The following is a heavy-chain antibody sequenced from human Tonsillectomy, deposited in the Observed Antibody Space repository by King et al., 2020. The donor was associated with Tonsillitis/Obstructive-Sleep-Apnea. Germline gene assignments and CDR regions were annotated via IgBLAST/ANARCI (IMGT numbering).Heavy chain of an antibody. CDR3: SRTDATYYDDLSGYCSDY. CDR1: GYTFTGYY. Sequence: QLVQSGAEVKKPGASVKVSCKASGYTFTGYYMHWVRQAPGQGLEWVGWINPNSGGTNQAQKFQGRVTMTRDTYMSTAYMELSSLRSDDTAVYYCSRTDATYYDDLSGYCSDYCGQGTLVTVSA. V-gene: IGHV1-2*02. D-gene: IGHD3-22*01. CDR2: INPNSGGT. J-gene: IGHJ4*02.